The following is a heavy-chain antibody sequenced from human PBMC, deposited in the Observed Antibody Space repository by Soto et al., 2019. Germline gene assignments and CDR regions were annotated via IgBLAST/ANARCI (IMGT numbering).Heavy chain of an antibody. J-gene: IGHJ5*02. V-gene: IGHV4-30-4*01. CDR2: IYYSGST. CDR3: ARRRAAGPGWFDP. CDR1: GGSISSGDYY. Sequence: SETLSLTCTVSGGSISSGDYYWSWIRQPPGKGLEWIGYIYYSGSTYYNPSLKSRVTISVDTSKNQFSLKLSSVTAADTAVYYCARRRAAGPGWFDPWGQGTLVTVSS. D-gene: IGHD6-13*01.